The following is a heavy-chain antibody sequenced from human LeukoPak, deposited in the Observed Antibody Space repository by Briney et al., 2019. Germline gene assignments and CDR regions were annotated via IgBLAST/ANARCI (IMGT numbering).Heavy chain of an antibody. CDR2: IYYSGST. CDR3: ARPVGANYYMDV. D-gene: IGHD1-26*01. J-gene: IGHJ6*03. Sequence: SETLSLTCTVSGGSISSYYWSWIRQPPGKGLEWIGSIYYSGSTYYNPSLKSRVTISVDTSKNQFSLKLSSVTAADTAVYYCARPVGANYYMDVWGKGTTVTISS. V-gene: IGHV4-39*01. CDR1: GGSISSYY.